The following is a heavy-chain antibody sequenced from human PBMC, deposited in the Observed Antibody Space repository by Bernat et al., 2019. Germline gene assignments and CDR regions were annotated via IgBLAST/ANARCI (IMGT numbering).Heavy chain of an antibody. CDR3: ARELYSGPATGDY. D-gene: IGHD1-26*01. CDR2: IGGSGSTL. Sequence: EVHLVESGGGLVQPGGSLRLSCAASGFTFSNYEMNWVRQAPGKGLEWLSYIGGSGSTLDYADSVKGRFTISRDNTKNSLHLQMNSLRAEDTAVYYCARELYSGPATGDYWGQGTLVTVSS. V-gene: IGHV3-48*03. J-gene: IGHJ4*02. CDR1: GFTFSNYE.